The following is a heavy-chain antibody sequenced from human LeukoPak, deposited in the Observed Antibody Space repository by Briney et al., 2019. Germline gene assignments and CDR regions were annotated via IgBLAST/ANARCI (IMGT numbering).Heavy chain of an antibody. CDR2: IYYSGST. CDR1: GGSISSYY. D-gene: IGHD3-16*01. V-gene: IGHV4-59*01. Sequence: SETLCLTCTVSGGSISSYYWSWIRQPPGKGLEWIGYIYYSGSTNYNPSLKSRVTISVDTSKNQFSLKLSSVTAADTAVDYCARGRFDDLYYFDYWGQGTLVTVSS. CDR3: ARGRFDDLYYFDY. J-gene: IGHJ4*02.